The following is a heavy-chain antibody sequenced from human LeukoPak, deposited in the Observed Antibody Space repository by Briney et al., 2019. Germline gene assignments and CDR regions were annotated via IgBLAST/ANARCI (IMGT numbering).Heavy chain of an antibody. CDR2: IDTAGNT. D-gene: IGHD6-13*01. V-gene: IGHV3-13*01. CDR1: EFTFSSYD. J-gene: IGHJ4*02. Sequence: EGSLRLSCAASEFTFSSYDMHWVRQVTGKGLEWVSTIDTAGNTWYPDSVKGRFTISRENAKNSLNLQMNSLRVGDTAVYYCARAKMPGIQAAGRVNYFDSWGQGTLVTVSS. CDR3: ARAKMPGIQAAGRVNYFDS.